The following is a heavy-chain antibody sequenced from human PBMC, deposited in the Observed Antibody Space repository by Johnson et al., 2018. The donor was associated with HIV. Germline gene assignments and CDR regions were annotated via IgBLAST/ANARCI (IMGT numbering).Heavy chain of an antibody. Sequence: QVHLVESGGGVVQPGRSLRLSCVASGFTITTYGMHWVRQAPGKGLEWVAVIWYDGNNKYYADSVKGRFTISRDNSKNTLYLQMNSLRAEDTAVYYCARDVTAGNDAFDIWGQGTMVTVSS. J-gene: IGHJ3*02. CDR2: IWYDGNNK. D-gene: IGHD1-1*01. CDR1: GFTITTYG. CDR3: ARDVTAGNDAFDI. V-gene: IGHV3-33*01.